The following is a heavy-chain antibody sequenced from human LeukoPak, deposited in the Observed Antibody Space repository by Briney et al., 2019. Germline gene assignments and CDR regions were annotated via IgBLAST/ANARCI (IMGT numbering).Heavy chain of an antibody. CDR3: ARAGQQLSLLLFFD. D-gene: IGHD6-13*01. Sequence: PGGSLGLSCAASGFTFNDYYMSWVRQAPGKGLEWVSYISGNGITIYYADSMKGRFTISRDNAKNSLYLQMNSLRAEDTAVYYCARAGQQLSLLLFFDWGQRTLVTVSS. CDR1: GFTFNDYY. J-gene: IGHJ4*02. CDR2: ISGNGITI. V-gene: IGHV3-11*01.